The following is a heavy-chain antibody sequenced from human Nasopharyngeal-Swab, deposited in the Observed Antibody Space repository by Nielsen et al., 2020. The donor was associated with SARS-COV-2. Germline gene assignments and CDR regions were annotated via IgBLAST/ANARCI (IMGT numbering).Heavy chain of an antibody. CDR2: IYYSGST. Sequence: CQAPERGVGWMWYIYYSGSTNYNPSLKSRVTISVDTSKNQFSLKLSSVTAADTAVYYCARDRVTGFLGQVYYYYGMDVWGQGTTVTVSS. CDR3: ARDRVTGFLGQVYYYYGMDV. V-gene: IGHV4-59*01. D-gene: IGHD3-3*01. J-gene: IGHJ6*02.